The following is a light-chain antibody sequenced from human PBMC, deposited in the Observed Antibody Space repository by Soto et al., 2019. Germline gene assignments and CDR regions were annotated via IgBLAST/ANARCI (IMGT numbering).Light chain of an antibody. J-gene: IGKJ1*01. CDR2: GAS. CDR3: QQYSHWRT. CDR1: QSIDSD. Sequence: EIMMTQSPANVSVFPGERATLSCRASQSIDSDLAWYQQKPGHVPRLLIYGASTRATGVPARFSGSGSGTDLTLSIIGLQSDDFAVYYCQQYSHWRTFGPGTKVEIK. V-gene: IGKV3-15*01.